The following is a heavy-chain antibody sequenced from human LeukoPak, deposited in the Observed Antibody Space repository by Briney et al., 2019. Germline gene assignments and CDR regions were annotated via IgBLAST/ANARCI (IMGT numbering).Heavy chain of an antibody. CDR1: GFTFSNYG. Sequence: GGSLRLSCAAPGFTFSNYGMSWLRQAPGKGLEWVSSISSSSSYIYYADSVKGRFTISRDNAKNSLYLQMNSLRAEDTAVYYCARQRSPFDWLLFFDYWGQGTLVTVSS. CDR2: ISSSSSYI. V-gene: IGHV3-21*01. D-gene: IGHD3-9*01. J-gene: IGHJ4*02. CDR3: ARQRSPFDWLLFFDY.